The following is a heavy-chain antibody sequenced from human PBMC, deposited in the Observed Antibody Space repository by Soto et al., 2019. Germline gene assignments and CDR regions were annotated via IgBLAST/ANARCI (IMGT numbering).Heavy chain of an antibody. Sequence: GGSLRLSCAASGFTFSSYAMSWVRQAPGKGLEWVSAISGSGGSTYYADSVKGRFTISRENSKNTLYLQMNSLRAEDTAVYYCAKTISSYCGGDCYRRGFDYWGQGTLVTVSS. CDR1: GFTFSSYA. D-gene: IGHD2-21*02. V-gene: IGHV3-23*01. J-gene: IGHJ4*02. CDR2: ISGSGGST. CDR3: AKTISSYCGGDCYRRGFDY.